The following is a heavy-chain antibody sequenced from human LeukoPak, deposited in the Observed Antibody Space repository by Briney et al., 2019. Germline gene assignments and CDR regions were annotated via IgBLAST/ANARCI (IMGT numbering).Heavy chain of an antibody. Sequence: GASVKVSCKASGYTFISYGVSWVRQAPGQGLEWMGWISVYNGNTHYAQKLQGRVTMTTDTSTTTAYMELSSLRSDDTAVYCCARVPSLLSFWQFSYDYWGQGTLVTVSS. D-gene: IGHD3-10*01. CDR3: ARVPSLLSFWQFSYDY. J-gene: IGHJ4*02. CDR1: GYTFISYG. V-gene: IGHV1-18*01. CDR2: ISVYNGNT.